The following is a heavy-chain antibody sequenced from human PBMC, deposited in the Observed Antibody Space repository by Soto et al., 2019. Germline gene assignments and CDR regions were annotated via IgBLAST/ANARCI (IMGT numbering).Heavy chain of an antibody. J-gene: IGHJ6*02. Sequence: QVQLVQSGAEVKKPGASVKVSCKASGYTFTSYAMHWVRQAPGQRLEWMGWINAGNGNTKYSQKFQGRVTITRDTSASTAYMELSSLRSEDTAVYYCASSYSNYALIDYSYYRMDVWGQGTTVTVSS. CDR3: ASSYSNYALIDYSYYRMDV. CDR1: GYTFTSYA. V-gene: IGHV1-3*01. D-gene: IGHD4-4*01. CDR2: INAGNGNT.